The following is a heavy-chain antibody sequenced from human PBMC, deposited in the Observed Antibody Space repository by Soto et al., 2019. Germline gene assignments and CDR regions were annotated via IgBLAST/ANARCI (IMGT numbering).Heavy chain of an antibody. CDR2: INPSGGST. V-gene: IGHV1-46*01. J-gene: IGHJ3*02. CDR3: ARDVVVVAATYPAAFDI. Sequence: QVQLVQSGAEVKKPGASVKVSCKASGYTFTSYYIHWVRQAPGQGLEWMGIINPSGGSTSYAQKFRGRVTMTRDTSTNTVYMELSSLISGDTAVYYCARDVVVVAATYPAAFDIWGQGTMVTVSS. CDR1: GYTFTSYY. D-gene: IGHD2-15*01.